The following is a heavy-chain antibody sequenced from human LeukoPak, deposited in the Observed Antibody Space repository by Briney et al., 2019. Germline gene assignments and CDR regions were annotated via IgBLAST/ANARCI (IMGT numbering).Heavy chain of an antibody. CDR3: AKEDGFLEWLPIDDYMDV. CDR2: ISWNSGSI. J-gene: IGHJ6*03. D-gene: IGHD3-3*01. V-gene: IGHV3-9*01. Sequence: GRSLRLSCAASGFTFDDYAMHWVRQAPGKGLEWVSGISWNSGSIDYADSVKGRFTISRDNAKNSLYLQMNSLRAEDTAVYYCAKEDGFLEWLPIDDYMDVWGKGTTVTVSS. CDR1: GFTFDDYA.